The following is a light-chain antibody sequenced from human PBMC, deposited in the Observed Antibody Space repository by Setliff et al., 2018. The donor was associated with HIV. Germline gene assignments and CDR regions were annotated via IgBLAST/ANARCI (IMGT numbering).Light chain of an antibody. Sequence: QSALTQPPSVSGAPGQRVTISCTGGSSNIGADYDVHWYQQLPGTAPKLLIYDNTHRPSGVPDRFSGSKSGTSASLAITGLQAEDEADYYCQSYDSSLSGYVFRTGTKVTVL. J-gene: IGLJ1*01. CDR1: SSNIGADYD. CDR3: QSYDSSLSGYV. CDR2: DNT. V-gene: IGLV1-40*01.